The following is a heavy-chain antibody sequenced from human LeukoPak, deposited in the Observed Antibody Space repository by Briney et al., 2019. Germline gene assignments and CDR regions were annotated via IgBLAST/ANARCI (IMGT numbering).Heavy chain of an antibody. D-gene: IGHD3-22*01. V-gene: IGHV3-20*04. CDR3: ARGINRYDSSGHPWY. CDR1: GFTFDDYG. CDR2: INWNGTST. J-gene: IGHJ4*02. Sequence: GGTLRLSCAASGFTFDDYGMSWVRHGPGKGLEWVSGINWNGTSTDYADSMKDRFTISRDNAKNSLYLQMNTLRAEDTAVYYCARGINRYDSSGHPWYWGQGTLVTVSS.